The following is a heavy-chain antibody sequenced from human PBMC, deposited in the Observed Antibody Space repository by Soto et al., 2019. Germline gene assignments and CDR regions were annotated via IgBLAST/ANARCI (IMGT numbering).Heavy chain of an antibody. CDR2: TLYRSSKWYN. V-gene: IGHV6-1*01. J-gene: IGHJ6*02. CDR3: ARDAAPTLNYPHGMDV. CDR1: GDSVSTNIAA. D-gene: IGHD1-7*01. Sequence: QTLSLTCAISGDSVSTNIAAWSWIRQSPSRGLEWLGRTLYRSSKWYNEYAVSVKSRMTINPDTSKNQFSLQLNSVTPEDTAVYYCARDAAPTLNYPHGMDVWGQGTAVTVSS.